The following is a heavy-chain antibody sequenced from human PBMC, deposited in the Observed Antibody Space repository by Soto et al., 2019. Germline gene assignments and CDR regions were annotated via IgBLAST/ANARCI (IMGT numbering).Heavy chain of an antibody. V-gene: IGHV3-30-3*01. CDR2: ISFDGNKK. J-gene: IGHJ5*02. CDR3: AREEFEDGRGHLDL. Sequence: PGGSLRLSCAASGFTFSSYPMHWVRQAPGKGLEWMAVISFDGNKKYYADSVKGRFTISRDISESTLSLQMNSLRNEDTAVYYCAREEFEDGRGHLDLCGQGTLVTVSS. D-gene: IGHD3-22*01. CDR1: GFTFSSYP.